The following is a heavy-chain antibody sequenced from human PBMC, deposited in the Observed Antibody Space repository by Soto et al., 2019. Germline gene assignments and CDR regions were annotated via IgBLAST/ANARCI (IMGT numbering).Heavy chain of an antibody. CDR2: ISGSGGST. Sequence: GGSLRLSCAASGFTFSSYAMSWVRQAPGKGLEWVSGISGSGGSTYYADSVKGRFTISRDNSKNTLYLQMNSLRAEDTAVYYCAKDYETYYYDSSGYALAYWGQGTLVTVSS. D-gene: IGHD3-22*01. CDR1: GFTFSSYA. CDR3: AKDYETYYYDSSGYALAY. J-gene: IGHJ4*02. V-gene: IGHV3-23*01.